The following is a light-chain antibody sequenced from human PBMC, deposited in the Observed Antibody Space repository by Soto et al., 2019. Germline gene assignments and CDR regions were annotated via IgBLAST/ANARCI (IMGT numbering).Light chain of an antibody. CDR1: SSNIGAGFD. CDR2: TNT. V-gene: IGLV1-44*01. J-gene: IGLJ1*01. CDR3: ASWDDSLNGPV. Sequence: QSVLTQPPSVSGAPGQTVTISCTGSSSNIGAGFDVHWYQHVPTTAPKLLIYTNTQRPSGVPDRFSGSKSGTSASLAISGLQSEDEADYYCASWDDSLNGPVFGTGTKVTVL.